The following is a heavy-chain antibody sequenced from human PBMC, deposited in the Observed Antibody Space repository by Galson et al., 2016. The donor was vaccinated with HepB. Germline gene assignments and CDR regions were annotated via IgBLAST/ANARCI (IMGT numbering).Heavy chain of an antibody. Sequence: SLRLSCAASGFTFSSYAMHWVRQAPGKGLEYVSAISSNGGSTYYADSVKGRFTTSRDNSKNTLFLQMSSLRAEDTAVYYRVKNEYSSGWYFGAFDIWGQGTMVTVSS. J-gene: IGHJ3*02. CDR1: GFTFSSYA. V-gene: IGHV3-64D*06. CDR3: VKNEYSSGWYFGAFDI. CDR2: ISSNGGST. D-gene: IGHD6-19*01.